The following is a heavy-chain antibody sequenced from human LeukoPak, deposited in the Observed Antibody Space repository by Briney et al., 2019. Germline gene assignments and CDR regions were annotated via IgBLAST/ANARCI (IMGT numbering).Heavy chain of an antibody. CDR3: AKFVGYCSGGSCYPGCFDY. D-gene: IGHD2-15*01. V-gene: IGHV3-21*04. CDR1: GFTFSSYS. CDR2: ISTSSSYI. Sequence: GGSLRLSCAASGFTFSSYSMNWVRQAPGKGLEWVSSISTSSSYIYYADSVKGRFTISRDNAKNSLYLQMNSLRAEDTAVYYCAKFVGYCSGGSCYPGCFDYWGQGTLVTVSS. J-gene: IGHJ4*02.